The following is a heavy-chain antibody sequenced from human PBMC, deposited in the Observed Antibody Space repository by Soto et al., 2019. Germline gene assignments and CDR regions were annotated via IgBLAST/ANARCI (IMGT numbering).Heavy chain of an antibody. Sequence: QLQLQESGPGLVKPSETLSHTCTVSGGSISSSSYYWGWIHQPPGKGLEWIGSIYYSGSTYYNPSLKSRLTISVDTSETQSSLKLSAVTAADTAVYYCARHASTAVSPFPYYYYSMDVWGKGTTVTVSS. V-gene: IGHV4-39*01. D-gene: IGHD4-4*01. J-gene: IGHJ6*03. CDR2: IYYSGST. CDR3: ARHASTAVSPFPYYYYSMDV. CDR1: GGSISSSSYY.